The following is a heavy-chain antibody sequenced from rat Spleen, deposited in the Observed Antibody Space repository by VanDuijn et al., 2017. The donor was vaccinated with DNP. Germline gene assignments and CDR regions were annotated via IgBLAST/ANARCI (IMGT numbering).Heavy chain of an antibody. CDR1: GYSITSNFR. D-gene: IGHD1-7*01. J-gene: IGHJ2*01. Sequence: EVQLQESGPGLVKPSQSLSLTCSVTGYSITSNFRWSWIRKFPGNTLEWMGYINSAGSTDYNPSLKSQISITRDTSKNQFFLQLNSVTTEDTATYYCARQPTGMDYWGQGVMVIVSS. V-gene: IGHV3-3*01. CDR2: INSAGST. CDR3: ARQPTGMDY.